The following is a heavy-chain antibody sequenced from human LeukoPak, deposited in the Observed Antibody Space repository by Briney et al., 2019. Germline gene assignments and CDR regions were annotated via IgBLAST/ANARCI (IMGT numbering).Heavy chain of an antibody. CDR2: ISGSGGST. CDR3: AKADSSSSSQSFDY. J-gene: IGHJ4*02. CDR1: GFTFSSYA. V-gene: IGHV3-23*01. Sequence: GGSLRLSCAASGFTFSSYAMSWVRQAPGKGLEWVSAISGSGGSTCYADSVKGRFTISRDNSKNTLYLQMNSLRAEDTAVYYCAKADSSSSSQSFDYWGQGTLVTVSS. D-gene: IGHD6-6*01.